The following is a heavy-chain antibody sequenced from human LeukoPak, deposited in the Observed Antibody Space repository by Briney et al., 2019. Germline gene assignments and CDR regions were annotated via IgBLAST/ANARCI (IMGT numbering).Heavy chain of an antibody. Sequence: SVKVSCTASGGTFSSYAISWVRQAPGQGLEWMGGIIPIFGTANYAQKFQGRVTITADESTSTAYMELSSLRSEDTAVYYCARSFHGQYYFDYWGQGTLVTVSS. CDR1: GGTFSSYA. CDR3: ARSFHGQYYFDY. J-gene: IGHJ4*02. CDR2: IIPIFGTA. V-gene: IGHV1-69*13. D-gene: IGHD3-16*02.